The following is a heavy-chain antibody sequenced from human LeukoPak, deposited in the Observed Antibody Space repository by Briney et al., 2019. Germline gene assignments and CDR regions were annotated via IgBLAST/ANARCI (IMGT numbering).Heavy chain of an antibody. J-gene: IGHJ4*02. V-gene: IGHV3-20*04. CDR1: GFTFSDYY. D-gene: IGHD3-22*01. CDR2: INWNGGNT. CDR3: ARLDSSGYYSSSNFDC. Sequence: SGGSLRLSCAASGFTFSDYYMSWIRQAPGKGLEWVSGINWNGGNTGYADAVKGRFTISRDNAKNSLYLQMNSLRAEDTALYYCARLDSSGYYSSSNFDCWGQGTLVTVSS.